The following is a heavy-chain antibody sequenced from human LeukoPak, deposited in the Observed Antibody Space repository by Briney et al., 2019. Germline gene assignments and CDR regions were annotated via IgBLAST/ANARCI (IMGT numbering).Heavy chain of an antibody. CDR3: VRAREMDV. CDR2: SSLGSTTV. CDR1: GFPFINYN. J-gene: IGHJ6*04. Sequence: GGSLRLSCAGSGFPFINYNMNWVRQVPGRGLEWLPFSSLGSTTVYYADSVKGRFTISRDDARNSLFLHMTSLRAEDTAVYYCVRAREMDVWGKGTTVTVSS. V-gene: IGHV3-48*04. D-gene: IGHD1-26*01.